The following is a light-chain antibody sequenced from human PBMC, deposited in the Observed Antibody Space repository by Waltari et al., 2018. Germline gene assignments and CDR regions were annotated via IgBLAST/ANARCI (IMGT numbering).Light chain of an antibody. CDR1: QSVLHTDNNKNY. CDR3: HQHYTTPWT. CDR2: WAS. V-gene: IGKV4-1*01. Sequence: DIVMTQSPDSLAVSLGERATINCKSSQSVLHTDNNKNYLTWYQQKPGPSPQLLIYWASTRESGVPDRFIGSGSDTDFTLTISSLQAEDVAVYYCHQHYTTPWTFGQGTQVEL. J-gene: IGKJ1*01.